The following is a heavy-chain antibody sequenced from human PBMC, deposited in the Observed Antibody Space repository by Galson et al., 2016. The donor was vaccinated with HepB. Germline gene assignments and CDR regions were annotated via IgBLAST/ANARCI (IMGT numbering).Heavy chain of an antibody. Sequence: SLRLSCAASGFTFSRYWMHWVRQAPGKGLVWVSRINSDGSRTIYAVSVKGRFTISRDNAKNTLYLQMNSLRAEDTAVYYCARDPGSSIPVAGTGWGQGTLVTVSS. CDR1: GFTFSRYW. J-gene: IGHJ4*02. CDR3: ARDPGSSIPVAGTG. V-gene: IGHV3-74*01. CDR2: INSDGSRT. D-gene: IGHD6-19*01.